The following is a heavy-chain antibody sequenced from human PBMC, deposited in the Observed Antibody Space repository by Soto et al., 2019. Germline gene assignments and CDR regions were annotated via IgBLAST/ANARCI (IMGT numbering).Heavy chain of an antibody. CDR3: ARRYGWNFDY. CDR2: IYYSGST. V-gene: IGHV4-59*08. CDR1: GGSIRSYY. D-gene: IGHD6-19*01. Sequence: QVQLQESGPGLVKPSETLSLTCTVSGGSIRSYYWSWIRQLPGKGLEWIGYIYYSGSTNYNPSLKSRVTISVDTPKNQFSLKLSSVTAADTAVYYCARRYGWNFDYWGQGTLVTVSS. J-gene: IGHJ4*02.